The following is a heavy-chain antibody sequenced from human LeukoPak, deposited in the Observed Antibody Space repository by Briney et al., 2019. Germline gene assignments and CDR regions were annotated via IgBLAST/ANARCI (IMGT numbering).Heavy chain of an antibody. Sequence: GRSLRLSCAASGFTFSSYGMHWVRQAPGKGLEWVAVIWYDGSNKYYADSVKGRFTISRDNSKNTLYLQMNSLRAEDKAVYYCARDGTYYDFWSGYYRYWGQGTLVTVSS. V-gene: IGHV3-33*01. CDR2: IWYDGSNK. J-gene: IGHJ4*02. CDR1: GFTFSSYG. CDR3: ARDGTYYDFWSGYYRY. D-gene: IGHD3-3*01.